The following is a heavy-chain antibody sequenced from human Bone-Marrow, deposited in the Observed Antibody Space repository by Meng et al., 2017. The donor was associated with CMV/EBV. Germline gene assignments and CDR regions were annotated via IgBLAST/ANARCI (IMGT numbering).Heavy chain of an antibody. D-gene: IGHD3-3*01. CDR2: IWYDGSNE. CDR1: GFPFSNSA. V-gene: IGHV3-33*06. Sequence: GGSLRLSCAASGAASGFPFSNSAMHWVRQAPGKGLQWVALIWYDGSNEYYADSVQGRFSISRDNSQNTLYLQMNSLRAEDTAVYYCAKGPTDFWSGYYIVSWGQGTLVTVSS. J-gene: IGHJ5*02. CDR3: AKGPTDFWSGYYIVS.